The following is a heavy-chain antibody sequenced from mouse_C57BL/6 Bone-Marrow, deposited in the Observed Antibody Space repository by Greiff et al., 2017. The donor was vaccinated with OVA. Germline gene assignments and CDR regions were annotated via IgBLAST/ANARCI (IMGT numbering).Heavy chain of an antibody. J-gene: IGHJ3*01. D-gene: IGHD1-1*01. CDR3: ARDGDYYGSSPFAY. Sequence: QVQLQQPGAELVRPGTSVKLSCKASGYTFTSYWMHWVKQRPGQGLEWIGVIDPSDSYTNYNQKFKGKATLTVDTSSSTAYMQLSSLTSEDSAVYYCARDGDYYGSSPFAYWGQGTLVTVSA. CDR1: GYTFTSYW. CDR2: IDPSDSYT. V-gene: IGHV1-59*01.